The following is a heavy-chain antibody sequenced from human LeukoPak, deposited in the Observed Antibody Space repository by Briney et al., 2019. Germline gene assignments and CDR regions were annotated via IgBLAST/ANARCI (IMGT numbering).Heavy chain of an antibody. D-gene: IGHD3-3*01. CDR2: IYSGGST. CDR1: GFTFSSYS. V-gene: IGHV3-53*01. Sequence: GGSLRLSCAASGFTFSSYSMNWVRQAPGKGLEWVSVIYSGGSTYYADSVKGRFTISRDNSKNTLYLQMNSLRAEDTAVYYCARGFLEWSPANYGMDVWGQGTTVTVSS. CDR3: ARGFLEWSPANYGMDV. J-gene: IGHJ6*02.